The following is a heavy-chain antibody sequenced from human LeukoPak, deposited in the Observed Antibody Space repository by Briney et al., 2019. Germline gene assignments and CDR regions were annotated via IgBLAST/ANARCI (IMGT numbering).Heavy chain of an antibody. CDR2: IHHSGTT. J-gene: IGHJ6*02. CDR3: ARLPTSGYYYYGMDV. CDR1: GGSFSSDY. V-gene: IGHV4-59*01. Sequence: SETLSLTCSVSGGSFSSDYWSWVRQPPGKGLEYIGYIHHSGTTNQTPSLKSRVTISLDTSKNQFSLKLTSVTAADTAVYYCARLPTSGYYYYGMDVWGQGTTVTVSS. D-gene: IGHD3-10*01.